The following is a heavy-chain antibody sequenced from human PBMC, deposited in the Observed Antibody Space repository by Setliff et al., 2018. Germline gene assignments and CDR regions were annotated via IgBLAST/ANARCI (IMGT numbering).Heavy chain of an antibody. CDR3: RFWSGYYKNDF. V-gene: IGHV4-59*01. J-gene: IGHJ4*01. Sequence: PSETLSLTCTVSGASISRSYWSWIRQSPGKGLEWIAYIYYRGTTDYNPSLQSRVTISVDTSKNQFSLNLTSATAADAGVYYCRFWSGYYKNDFWGHGTPVTVSS. CDR2: IYYRGTT. D-gene: IGHD6-25*01. CDR1: GASISRSY.